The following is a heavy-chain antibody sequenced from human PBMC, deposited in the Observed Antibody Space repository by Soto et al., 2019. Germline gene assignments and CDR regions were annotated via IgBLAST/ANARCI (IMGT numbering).Heavy chain of an antibody. J-gene: IGHJ6*02. CDR2: INHRGSS. CDR3: ARSDNRNSLYGVDV. CDR1: GGSLSGYY. D-gene: IGHD1-7*01. Sequence: SETLSLTCAVNGGSLSGYYWSWIRQSPGKGLEWIGEINHRGSSDYNPSLKSRVTISIDASKNHVTLELTSVTAADTAVYYCARSDNRNSLYGVDVWGQGTAVT. V-gene: IGHV4-34*01.